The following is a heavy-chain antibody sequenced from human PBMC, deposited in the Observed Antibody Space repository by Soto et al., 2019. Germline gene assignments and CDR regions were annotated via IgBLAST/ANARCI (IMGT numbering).Heavy chain of an antibody. Sequence: ASVKVSCKASGGTFSSYTISWVRQAPGQGLEWMGRIIPILGIANYAQKFQGRVTITADKSTSTAYMELSSLRSEDTAVYYCGRDLYDILIGYYALPCGMDVWGQGTTVTVSS. CDR1: GGTFSSYT. J-gene: IGHJ6*02. CDR3: GRDLYDILIGYYALPCGMDV. D-gene: IGHD3-9*01. CDR2: IIPILGIA. V-gene: IGHV1-69*04.